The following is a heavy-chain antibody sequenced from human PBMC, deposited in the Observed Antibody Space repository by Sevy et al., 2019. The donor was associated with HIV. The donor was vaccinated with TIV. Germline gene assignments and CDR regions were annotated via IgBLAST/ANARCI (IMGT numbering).Heavy chain of an antibody. CDR2: IKEDDTVK. CDR3: VRAIQSEGSF. CDR1: GFSLETYW. D-gene: IGHD2-2*02. V-gene: IGHV3-7*04. J-gene: IGHJ1*01. Sequence: GGSLRLSCAASGFSLETYWMNWVRQAPGKPLEWVANIKEDDTVKYYVDSVKGRFTIFLANSRNLVYLVMNNLRVGDTACYYCVRAIQSEGSFWGQGTPVTVSS.